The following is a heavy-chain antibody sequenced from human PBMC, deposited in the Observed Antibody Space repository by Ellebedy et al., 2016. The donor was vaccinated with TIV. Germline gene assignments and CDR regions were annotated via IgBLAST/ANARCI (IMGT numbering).Heavy chain of an antibody. V-gene: IGHV3-74*01. Sequence: GESLKISCAASGFTFSSYWMHWVRQAPGKGLVWVSRINSDGSSTSYADSVKGRFTISRDNAKNTLYLQMNSLRAEDTAVYYCVKGGWLQSYFDYWGQGTLVTVSS. J-gene: IGHJ4*02. D-gene: IGHD5-24*01. CDR2: INSDGSST. CDR1: GFTFSSYW. CDR3: VKGGWLQSYFDY.